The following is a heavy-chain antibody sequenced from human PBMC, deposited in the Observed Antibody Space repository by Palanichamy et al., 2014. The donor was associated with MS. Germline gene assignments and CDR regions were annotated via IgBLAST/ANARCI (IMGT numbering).Heavy chain of an antibody. D-gene: IGHD2-2*01. CDR2: MNPNSGHT. J-gene: IGHJ6*03. CDR1: GYIFTNYD. Sequence: QVQLVQSGAEVKKPGASVKASCKASGYIFTNYDINWVRQATGQGLEWMGWMNPNSGHTGHAQKFQGRVTITRNISMNTVYLELSSLRSEDTAVYFCARDRPGPYYMDVWGKGTTVTVSS. V-gene: IGHV1-8*01. CDR3: ARDRPGPYYMDV.